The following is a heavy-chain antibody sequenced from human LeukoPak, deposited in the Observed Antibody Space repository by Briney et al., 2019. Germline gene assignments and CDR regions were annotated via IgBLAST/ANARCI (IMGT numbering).Heavy chain of an antibody. CDR2: IYRGGST. V-gene: IGHV3-53*01. Sequence: PGGPLRFSCAAPGFTVSSNYMSWVAQGPGKGLEGGAIIYRGGSTYYADSVKGRFTISRDNSKNTLYLQMNPLRADDTAVYYCARCGDGLPCDFDYWGQGTLVTVAS. CDR3: ARCGDGLPCDFDY. J-gene: IGHJ4*02. CDR1: GFTVSSNY. D-gene: IGHD3-10*01.